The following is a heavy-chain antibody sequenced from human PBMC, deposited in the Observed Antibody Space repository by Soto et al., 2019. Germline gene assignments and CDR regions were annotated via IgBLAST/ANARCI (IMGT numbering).Heavy chain of an antibody. CDR2: LNPSGGST. CDR3: ARLLAPYCGGDCFSGFDY. CDR1: GYTFTNYY. V-gene: IGHV1-46*01. D-gene: IGHD2-21*02. J-gene: IGHJ4*02. Sequence: ASVKVSCTESGYTFTNYYIHWVRQAPGQGLEWMGRLNPSGGSTKYAQKLQGRVTLTRDTSTSTVYMELSSLRSEDTAVYYCARLLAPYCGGDCFSGFDYWGQGTLVTVSS.